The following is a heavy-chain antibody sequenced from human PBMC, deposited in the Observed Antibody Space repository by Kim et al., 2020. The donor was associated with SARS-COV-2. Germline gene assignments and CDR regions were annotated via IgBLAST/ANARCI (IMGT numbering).Heavy chain of an antibody. Sequence: KKDYGASGKGRFTISRDKSRNTLYLQMNSLGAEDTAVYYCARLYGTTIDYWGQGTLVTVSS. CDR2: KK. V-gene: IGHV3-33*01. CDR3: ARLYGTTIDY. D-gene: IGHD4-17*01. J-gene: IGHJ4*02.